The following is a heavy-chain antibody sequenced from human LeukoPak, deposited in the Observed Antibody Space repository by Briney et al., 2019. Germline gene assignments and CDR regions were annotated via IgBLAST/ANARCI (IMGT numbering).Heavy chain of an antibody. J-gene: IGHJ4*02. V-gene: IGHV3-30*18. CDR1: GFTFSSYG. CDR2: ISYDGSNK. CDR3: AKDVDGSGSYYFDY. Sequence: PGGSLRLSCAASGFTFSSYGMHWVRQAPGKGLEWVAVISYDGSNKYYADSVKGRSTISRDNSKNTLYLQMNSLRAEDTAVYYCAKDVDGSGSYYFDYWGQGTLVTVSS. D-gene: IGHD3-10*01.